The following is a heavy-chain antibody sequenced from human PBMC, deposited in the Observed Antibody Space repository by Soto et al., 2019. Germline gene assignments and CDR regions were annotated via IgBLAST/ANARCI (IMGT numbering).Heavy chain of an antibody. Sequence: ASVKVSFKASGYTFTSYGISWVRQAPGQGLEWMGWISAYNGNTNYAQKLQGRVTMATDTSTSTAYMELRSLRSDDTAVYYCARDRAAAPWFDPWGQGTLVTVSS. CDR2: ISAYNGNT. J-gene: IGHJ5*02. D-gene: IGHD6-13*01. CDR3: ARDRAAAPWFDP. CDR1: GYTFTSYG. V-gene: IGHV1-18*01.